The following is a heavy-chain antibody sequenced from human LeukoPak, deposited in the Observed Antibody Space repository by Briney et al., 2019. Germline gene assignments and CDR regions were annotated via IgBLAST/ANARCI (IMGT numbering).Heavy chain of an antibody. J-gene: IGHJ3*02. V-gene: IGHV3-64*01. CDR1: GFPFSNYA. CDR3: ARGSVSSNAFDI. D-gene: IGHD1-26*01. CDR2: ISANGGST. Sequence: QPGRSLRLSCAASGFPFSNYAMHWVRQAPGKGLEYVSAISANGGSTDYANSVKGRFTISRDQSKNTLYLQMGSLRAEDMAVYYCARGSVSSNAFDIWGQGTMVTVSS.